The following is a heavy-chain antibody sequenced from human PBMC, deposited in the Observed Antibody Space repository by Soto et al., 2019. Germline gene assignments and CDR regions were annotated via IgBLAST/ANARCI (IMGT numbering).Heavy chain of an antibody. V-gene: IGHV5-51*01. CDR2: IYPGDSDT. CDR1: GYSFTSYW. Sequence: PGESLKISCKGSGYSFTSYWIGWVRQMPGKGLEWMGIIYPGDSDTRYSPSFQGQVTISAAKSISTAYLQWSSLKASDTAMYYCARGSYYGRSGYCPDEYYFDYWGQGTLVTVSS. D-gene: IGHD3-22*01. CDR3: ARGSYYGRSGYCPDEYYFDY. J-gene: IGHJ4*02.